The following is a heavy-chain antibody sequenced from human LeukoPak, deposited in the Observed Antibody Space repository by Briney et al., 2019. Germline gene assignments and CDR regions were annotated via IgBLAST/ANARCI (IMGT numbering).Heavy chain of an antibody. CDR1: GGSISDNSYY. CDR3: ARSVSAYYDFWRP. CDR2: MSYSGNT. D-gene: IGHD3-3*01. Sequence: KASETLSLTCTVSGGSISDNSYYWGWIRQPPGKGLEWLGSMSYSGNTYYNPSLTSRVTISVDTSKNQFSLSLSSVTAADTAVYYCARSVSAYYDFWRPWGQGTLVSVSS. J-gene: IGHJ5*02. V-gene: IGHV4-39*01.